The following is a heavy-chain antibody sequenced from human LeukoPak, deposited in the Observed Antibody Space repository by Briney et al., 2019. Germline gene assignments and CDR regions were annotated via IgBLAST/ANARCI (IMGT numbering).Heavy chain of an antibody. CDR2: IYSGGST. CDR1: GFTVSSNY. Sequence: PGGSLRLSCAASGFTVSSNYMSWVRQAPGKGLEWVSVIYSGGSTYYADSVKGRFTISRHNSKNTLYLQMNSLRAEDTAVYYCARAYGSGSYAFDYWGQGTLVTVSS. V-gene: IGHV3-53*04. CDR3: ARAYGSGSYAFDY. J-gene: IGHJ4*02. D-gene: IGHD3-10*01.